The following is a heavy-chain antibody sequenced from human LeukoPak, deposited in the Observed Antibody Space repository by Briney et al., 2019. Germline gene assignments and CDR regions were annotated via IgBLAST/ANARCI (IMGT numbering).Heavy chain of an antibody. V-gene: IGHV1-2*04. CDR1: GYTFTGYY. D-gene: IGHD3-10*01. CDR3: ARANGSGSIPDY. Sequence: APVKVSCKASGYTFTGYYMHWVRQAPGQGLEWMGWINPNSGGTNYAQKFQGWVTMTRDTSISTAYMELSRLRSDDTAVYYCARANGSGSIPDYWGQGTLVTVSS. CDR2: INPNSGGT. J-gene: IGHJ4*02.